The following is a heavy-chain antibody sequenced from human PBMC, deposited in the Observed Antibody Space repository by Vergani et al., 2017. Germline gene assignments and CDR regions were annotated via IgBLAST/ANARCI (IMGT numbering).Heavy chain of an antibody. J-gene: IGHJ4*02. D-gene: IGHD1-1*01. Sequence: EVQLVESGGGLVQPGGSLRLSCAASGFTFSDFSMSWVRQAPGKGLEWVSYMTSDTRTIHYADSVKGRFTIYRDNAKKLVYLQMNSLRADDTAVYYCARSVEGAFDYWGQGTLVTVSS. CDR3: ARSVEGAFDY. CDR2: MTSDTRTI. CDR1: GFTFSDFS. V-gene: IGHV3-48*01.